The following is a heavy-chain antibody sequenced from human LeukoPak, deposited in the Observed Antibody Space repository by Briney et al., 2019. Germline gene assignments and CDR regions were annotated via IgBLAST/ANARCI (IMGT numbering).Heavy chain of an antibody. Sequence: PSQTLSLTCTVSGGSISSGDYYWSWLRQPPGKGPEWIGYIYYSGSTYYNPSLKSRVTISVDTSKNQFSLKLSSVTAADTAVYYCARGRAVVPAAPFDYWGQGTLVTVSS. CDR3: ARGRAVVPAAPFDY. CDR1: GGSISSGDYY. V-gene: IGHV4-30-4*01. D-gene: IGHD2-2*01. J-gene: IGHJ4*02. CDR2: IYYSGST.